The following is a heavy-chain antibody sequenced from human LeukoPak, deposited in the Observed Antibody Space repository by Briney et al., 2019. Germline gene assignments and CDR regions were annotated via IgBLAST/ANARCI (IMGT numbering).Heavy chain of an antibody. J-gene: IGHJ3*02. CDR2: IIPIFGTA. CDR1: GGTFSSYA. V-gene: IGHV1-69*05. CDR3: ARVGFRPYCSSTSCYLNAAFDI. Sequence: SVKVSCKASGGTFSSYAISWVRQAPGQGLEWMGGIIPIFGTANYAQKFQGRVTITTDESTSTAYMELSSLRSEDTAVYYCARVGFRPYCSSTSCYLNAAFDIWGQGTMVTVSS. D-gene: IGHD2-2*01.